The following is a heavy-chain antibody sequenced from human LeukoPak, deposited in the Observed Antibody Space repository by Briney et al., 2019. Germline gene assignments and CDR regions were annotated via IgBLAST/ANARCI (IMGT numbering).Heavy chain of an antibody. Sequence: PSETLSLTCSVSGGSISSDTFYWSWIRQPAGKGLEWIGHIYSSGSGSTYYNPSLRSRVTISVDTSKNQFSLELSSVTAADTAMYYCTRVLWSGYLGHAFDIWGQGTTVTVSS. CDR3: TRVLWSGYLGHAFDI. CDR2: IYSSGSGST. J-gene: IGHJ3*02. V-gene: IGHV4-61*09. D-gene: IGHD3-3*01. CDR1: GGSISSDTFY.